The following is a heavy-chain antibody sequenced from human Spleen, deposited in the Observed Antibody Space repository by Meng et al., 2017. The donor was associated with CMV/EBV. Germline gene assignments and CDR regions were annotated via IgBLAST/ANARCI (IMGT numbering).Heavy chain of an antibody. D-gene: IGHD6-19*01. CDR2: IIPMLGTA. CDR3: ARNKVAGITYYFDY. J-gene: IGHJ4*02. Sequence: ASGGTFSSSAITWVRPAPGQGLEWMGGIIPMLGTANFAQNFQGRVTITTDKSTSTAYMELSSLRSEDTAVYYCARNKVAGITYYFDYWGQGTLVTSPQ. V-gene: IGHV1-69*05. CDR1: GGTFSSSA.